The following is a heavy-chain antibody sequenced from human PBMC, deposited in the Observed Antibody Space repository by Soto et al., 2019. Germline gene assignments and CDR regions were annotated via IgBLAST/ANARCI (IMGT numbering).Heavy chain of an antibody. D-gene: IGHD1-1*01. CDR1: GYTFRSYG. V-gene: IGHV1-18*01. CDR2: ISANNGNT. Sequence: QVQLVQSGAEVKKPGDSVKVSCKASGYTFRSYGISWVRQAPGQGLEWMGWISANNGNTHYAQRLQGRVTLTTDTSTSTAYMEVRSLRSDDTAVYYCARKGTGAPVDYWGQGTLVTVSS. J-gene: IGHJ4*02. CDR3: ARKGTGAPVDY.